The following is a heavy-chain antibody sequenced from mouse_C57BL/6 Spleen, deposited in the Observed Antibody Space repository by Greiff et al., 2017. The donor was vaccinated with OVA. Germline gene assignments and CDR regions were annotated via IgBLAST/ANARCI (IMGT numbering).Heavy chain of an antibody. D-gene: IGHD1-1*01. Sequence: EVQLKESGGGLVKPGGSLKLSCAASGFTFSDYGMHWVRQAPEKGLEWVAYISSGCSTLYYADTVKGRFTISRDHAKNNRFLQMTSLRSEDTAMYYCARGSSYAMDYWGQGTSVTVSS. V-gene: IGHV5-17*01. CDR3: ARGSSYAMDY. CDR2: ISSGCSTL. J-gene: IGHJ4*01. CDR1: GFTFSDYG.